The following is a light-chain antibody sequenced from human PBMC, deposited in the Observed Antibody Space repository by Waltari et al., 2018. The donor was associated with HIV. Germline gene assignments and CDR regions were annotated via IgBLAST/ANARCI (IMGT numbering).Light chain of an antibody. V-gene: IGLV1-44*01. J-gene: IGLJ2*01. Sequence: QSVLTQPPSASGTPGQRVTISCSGSSSNIGSNTVRWYQHLPGTAPKLLMYSDNQRPAWVPDRFSGSKSGTSASLAISGLQSEDEAHYYCAAWDESLTAVVFGGGTPLTVL. CDR1: SSNIGSNT. CDR3: AAWDESLTAVV. CDR2: SDN.